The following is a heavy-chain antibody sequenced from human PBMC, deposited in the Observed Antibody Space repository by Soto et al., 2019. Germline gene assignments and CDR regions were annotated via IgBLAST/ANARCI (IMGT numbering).Heavy chain of an antibody. CDR1: GFTFSSYA. CDR3: AKDRMGYYYDSSGPNNWFDP. D-gene: IGHD3-22*01. CDR2: ISGSGGST. V-gene: IGHV3-23*01. Sequence: GGSLRLSCAASGFTFSSYAMSWVRQAPGKGLEWVSAISGSGGSTYYADSVKGRFTISRDNSKNTLYLQMNSLRAEDTAVYYCAKDRMGYYYDSSGPNNWFDPWGQGTLVTV. J-gene: IGHJ5*02.